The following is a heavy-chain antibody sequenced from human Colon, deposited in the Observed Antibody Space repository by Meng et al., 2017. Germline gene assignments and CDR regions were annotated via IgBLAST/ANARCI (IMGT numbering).Heavy chain of an antibody. CDR1: GGSISSGGYY. CDR3: ARYCASTNCYTGFDF. CDR2: IYYSGNT. V-gene: IGHV4-31*03. J-gene: IGHJ4*02. Sequence: QVQLQESGPGLVKPSQTLSRTSTVSGGSISSGGYYWSWIRQHPGKGLEWIGYIYYSGNTYYNPSLKSRVTISVDTSKNQFSLKLSSVTAADTAVYYCARYCASTNCYTGFDFWGQGTLVTVSS. D-gene: IGHD2-2*02.